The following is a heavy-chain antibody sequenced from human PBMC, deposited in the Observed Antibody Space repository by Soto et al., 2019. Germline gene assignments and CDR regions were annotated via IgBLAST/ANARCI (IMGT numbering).Heavy chain of an antibody. CDR2: VYYRGRS. D-gene: IGHD4-4*01. CDR1: GGSVTNSSYY. CDR3: VSQGTTVITHAYFDY. V-gene: IGHV4-39*01. Sequence: PSETLSLTCTVSGGSVTNSSYYWGWIRQSPGKGLEWIGSVYYRGRSYSKSSVKSRVTISVDTSKNQFSLNLNSVTASDTAVYFCVSQGTTVITHAYFDYWGRGAMVTVSS. J-gene: IGHJ4*02.